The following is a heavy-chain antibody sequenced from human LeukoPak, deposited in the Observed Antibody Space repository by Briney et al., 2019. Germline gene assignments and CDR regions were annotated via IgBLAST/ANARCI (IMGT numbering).Heavy chain of an antibody. J-gene: IGHJ5*02. CDR2: IYHSGST. CDR3: ARDRSYGGSRFDT. CDR1: GYSISSGYY. D-gene: IGHD1-26*01. V-gene: IGHV4-38-2*02. Sequence: SETLSLTCTVSGYSISSGYYWPWIRQPPGRGLEWIGSIYHSGSTYYNPSLMSRVTISRDTSKNQVSLGLSSVTATDTAVYYCARDRSYGGSRFDTWGQGILVTVSS.